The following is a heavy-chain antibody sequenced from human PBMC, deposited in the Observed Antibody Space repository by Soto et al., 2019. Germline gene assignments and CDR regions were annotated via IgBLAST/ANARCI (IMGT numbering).Heavy chain of an antibody. Sequence: LSLTCTVSGGSISSYYWSWIRQPPGKGLEWIGYIYYSGSTNYNPSLKSRVTISVDTSKNQFSLKLSSVTAADTAVYYCARVGGYSYGYRAPFDYWGQGTLVTVSS. D-gene: IGHD5-18*01. CDR2: IYYSGST. V-gene: IGHV4-59*01. J-gene: IGHJ4*02. CDR3: ARVGGYSYGYRAPFDY. CDR1: GGSISSYY.